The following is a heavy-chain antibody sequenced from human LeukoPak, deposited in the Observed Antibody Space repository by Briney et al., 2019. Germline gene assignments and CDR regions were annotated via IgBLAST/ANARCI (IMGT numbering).Heavy chain of an antibody. J-gene: IGHJ4*02. CDR1: GFTISSYA. V-gene: IGHV3-30*18. CDR2: ISYDGSNK. Sequence: GGSLRLSCAASGFTISSYAMSWVRQAPGKGLEWVAVISYDGSNKYYADSVKGRFTISRDNSKNTLYLQMNSLRAEDTAVYYCAKDPSSIAAPGLQDYWGQGTLVTVSS. CDR3: AKDPSSIAAPGLQDY. D-gene: IGHD6-6*01.